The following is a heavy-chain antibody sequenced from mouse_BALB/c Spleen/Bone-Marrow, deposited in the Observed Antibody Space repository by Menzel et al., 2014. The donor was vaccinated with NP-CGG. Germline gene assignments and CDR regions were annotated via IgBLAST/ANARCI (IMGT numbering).Heavy chain of an antibody. J-gene: IGHJ2*01. CDR3: ARLYYYGNFAY. CDR2: INPDSSTI. V-gene: IGHV4-1*02. D-gene: IGHD1-1*01. Sequence: EVQLQQSGGGLVQPGGSLKLSCAASGFDFSRYWMSWVRQAPGKGLEWIGEINPDSSTINYTPPLKDKFIISRDNAKNTLYLQMSKVRSEDTALYYCARLYYYGNFAYWGQGTTLTVSS. CDR1: GFDFSRYW.